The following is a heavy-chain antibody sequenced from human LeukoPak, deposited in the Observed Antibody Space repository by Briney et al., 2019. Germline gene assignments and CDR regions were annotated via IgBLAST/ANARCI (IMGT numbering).Heavy chain of an antibody. CDR2: ISSDGTDT. V-gene: IGHV3-74*01. D-gene: IGHD4-17*01. J-gene: IGHJ4*02. CDR1: GFTFSNYW. CDR3: ARVHYGDYVDY. Sequence: PGGSLRLSCAASGFTFSNYWMHWVRQAPGKGLVWVSRISSDGTDTSYVDSVKGRFTISRDNAKNTLYLQMNSLRAEDTALYYCARVHYGDYVDYWGQGTLVTVSS.